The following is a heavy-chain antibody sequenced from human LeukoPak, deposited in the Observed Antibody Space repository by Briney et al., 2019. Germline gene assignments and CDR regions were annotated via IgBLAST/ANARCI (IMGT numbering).Heavy chain of an antibody. CDR2: IYYSGST. CDR3: ARVQGSCSGTNCYSLYFDY. Sequence: SQTLSLTRTVSGGSISSGGYYWSWIRQHPGKGLEWIGYIYYSGSTYYNPSLKSRVTISVDTSKNQFSLKLTSVTAADTAVYYCARVQGSCSGTNCYSLYFDYWGQGTLVTVSS. V-gene: IGHV4-31*03. CDR1: GGSISSGGYY. J-gene: IGHJ4*02. D-gene: IGHD2-15*01.